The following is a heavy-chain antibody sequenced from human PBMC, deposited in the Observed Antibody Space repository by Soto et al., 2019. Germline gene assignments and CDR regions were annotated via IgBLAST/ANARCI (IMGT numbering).Heavy chain of an antibody. CDR3: AKKMCSSTSCFGFDY. CDR2: ISGSGGST. D-gene: IGHD2-2*01. CDR1: GFTFSSFA. V-gene: IGHV3-23*01. Sequence: WGSPKISCAASGFTFSSFAMSWVRQAPGKGLEWVSAISGSGGSTYYADSVKGRFTISRDNSKNTLYLQMNSLRAEDTAVYYCAKKMCSSTSCFGFDYWGQGTLVTVSS. J-gene: IGHJ4*02.